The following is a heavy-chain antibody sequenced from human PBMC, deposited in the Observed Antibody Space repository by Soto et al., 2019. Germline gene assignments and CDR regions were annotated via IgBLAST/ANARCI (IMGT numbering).Heavy chain of an antibody. CDR2: IIPILDIA. J-gene: IGHJ6*02. D-gene: IGHD3-10*01. CDR3: ARSVWFGEENGMDV. CDR1: GGTFSSYT. Sequence: QVQLVQSGAEVKKPGSSVKVSCKASGGTFSSYTINWVRQAPGQGLEWMGRIIPILDIAKYSQKFQGRVTITADKSTSTGYMELSSLRSEDTAVYYCARSVWFGEENGMDVWGQGTTVTVSS. V-gene: IGHV1-69*02.